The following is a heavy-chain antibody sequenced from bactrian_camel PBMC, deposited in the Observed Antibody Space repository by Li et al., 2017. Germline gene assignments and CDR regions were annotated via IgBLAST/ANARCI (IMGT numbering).Heavy chain of an antibody. CDR3: VRSSWTGRDYDV. Sequence: DVQLVESGGDSVQAGGSLRLSCTVSNLTRSTICMGWFRQAPGKEREGVAIVYIGGGGSTYYADSVKGRFTVSRDDAKNTLSLLLNSLKTEDTGMYYCVRSSWTGRDYDVRGQGTQVTVS. D-gene: IGHD5*01. CDR1: NLTRSTIC. J-gene: IGHJ4*01. CDR2: VYIGGGGST. V-gene: IGHV3S31*01.